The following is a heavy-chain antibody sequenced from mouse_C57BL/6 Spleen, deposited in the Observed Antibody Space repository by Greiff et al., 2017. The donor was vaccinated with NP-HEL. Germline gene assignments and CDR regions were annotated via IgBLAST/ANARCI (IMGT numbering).Heavy chain of an antibody. CDR1: GYTFTSYW. V-gene: IGHV1-50*01. Sequence: QVHVKQPGAELVKPGASVKLSCKASGYTFTSYWMQWVKQRPGQGLEWIGEIDPSDNYTNYNQKFKGKATLTVDTSSSTAYLQLSSLTSEDSAVYYCARGSWYYFDYWGQGTTLTVSS. J-gene: IGHJ2*01. CDR3: ARGSWYYFDY. CDR2: IDPSDNYT.